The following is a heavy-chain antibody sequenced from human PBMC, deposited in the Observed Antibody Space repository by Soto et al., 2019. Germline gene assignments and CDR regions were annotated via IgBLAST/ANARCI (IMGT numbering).Heavy chain of an antibody. V-gene: IGHV1-69*13. J-gene: IGHJ6*02. Sequence: ASVKVSCKASGGTFSSYAISWVRQAPGQGLEWMGGIIPIFGTANYAQKFQGRVTITADESTSTAYMELSSLRSEDTAVYYCARGNYYGSGSYSSSPPIYYYGMDVWGQGTTVTVSS. CDR2: IIPIFGTA. D-gene: IGHD3-10*01. CDR1: GGTFSSYA. CDR3: ARGNYYGSGSYSSSPPIYYYGMDV.